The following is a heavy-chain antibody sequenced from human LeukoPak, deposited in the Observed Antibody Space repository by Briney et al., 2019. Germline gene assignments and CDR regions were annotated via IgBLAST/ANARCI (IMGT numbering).Heavy chain of an antibody. J-gene: IGHJ5*02. V-gene: IGHV2-5*02. CDR1: GFSLRTSGVG. D-gene: IGHD3-10*01. Sequence: ESGPTLVKPTQTLTLTCTFSGFSLRTSGVGVGWIRQPPGKALEWRALIYWDDDKRYSPSLKSRLTITKDTSKNQVVLTMTNMDPVDTGTYYCAHRLWYGSGSYYSNWFDPWGQGTLVTVSS. CDR2: IYWDDDK. CDR3: AHRLWYGSGSYYSNWFDP.